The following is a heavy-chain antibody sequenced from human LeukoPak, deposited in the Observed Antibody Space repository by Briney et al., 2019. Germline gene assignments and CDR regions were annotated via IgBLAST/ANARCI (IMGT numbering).Heavy chain of an antibody. D-gene: IGHD3-3*02. J-gene: IGHJ4*02. Sequence: ASVKVSCKASGYTFTSYDINWVRQAPGQGLEWMGWMNPNSGNTVYAQKFQGRVTMTRNTSISTAYMELSSLRSEDTAVYYCARGIFLTPDNDYWGQGTLVTVSS. CDR1: GYTFTSYD. CDR3: ARGIFLTPDNDY. CDR2: MNPNSGNT. V-gene: IGHV1-8*01.